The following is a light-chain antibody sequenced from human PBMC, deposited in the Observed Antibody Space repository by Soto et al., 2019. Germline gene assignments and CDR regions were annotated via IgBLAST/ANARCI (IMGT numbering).Light chain of an antibody. Sequence: QSALTQPASVSGCPGQSITISCTGTSSDVGGSNYVSWYQQLPGKAPKLMIYDVSDRPSGVSNRFSGSKSGNTASLTISGLQAEDEADYYCSLYTRSSLSVFGTGTKGTVL. CDR3: SLYTRSSLSV. V-gene: IGLV2-14*01. J-gene: IGLJ1*01. CDR2: DVS. CDR1: SSDVGGSNY.